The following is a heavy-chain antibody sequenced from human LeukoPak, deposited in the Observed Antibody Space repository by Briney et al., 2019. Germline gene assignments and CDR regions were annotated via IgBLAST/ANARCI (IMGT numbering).Heavy chain of an antibody. D-gene: IGHD3-16*02. J-gene: IGHJ4*02. Sequence: GGSLRPSCAASGFTVSSNYMSWVRQAPGKGLEWVSIIYSGGSTYYADSVKGRFTISRDNSKNTLYLQMNSLRAEDTAVYYCARGYRWAAPCDSWGQGTLVTVSS. CDR3: ARGYRWAAPCDS. CDR2: IYSGGST. CDR1: GFTVSSNY. V-gene: IGHV3-66*01.